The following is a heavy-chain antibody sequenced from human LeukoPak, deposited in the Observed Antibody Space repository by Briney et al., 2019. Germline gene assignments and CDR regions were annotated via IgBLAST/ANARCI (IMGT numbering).Heavy chain of an antibody. D-gene: IGHD1-7*01. CDR2: ISNSGGST. CDR3: ARDNNWNYPDY. J-gene: IGHJ4*02. CDR1: GFTFSSYA. Sequence: PGGSLRLSCAASGFTFSSYAMSWVRQAPGKGLEWVSVISNSGGSTFYADSVKGRFTISRDNAKNTLFLQMNSLRAEDTAVYYCARDNNWNYPDYWGQGTLVTVSS. V-gene: IGHV3-23*01.